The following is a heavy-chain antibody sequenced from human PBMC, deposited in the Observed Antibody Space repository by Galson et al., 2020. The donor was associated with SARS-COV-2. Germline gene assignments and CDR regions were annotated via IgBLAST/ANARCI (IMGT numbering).Heavy chain of an antibody. CDR1: GFTFSSYS. Sequence: GESLKISCASSGFTFSSYSMHLVLQAPGKGLESVAVISYDGSNKYYADSVKGRFTISRDNSKNTLYLQMNSLRAEDTAVYYCARDGSGWYFGYWGQGTLVTVSS. CDR2: ISYDGSNK. D-gene: IGHD6-19*01. CDR3: ARDGSGWYFGY. V-gene: IGHV3-30-3*01. J-gene: IGHJ4*02.